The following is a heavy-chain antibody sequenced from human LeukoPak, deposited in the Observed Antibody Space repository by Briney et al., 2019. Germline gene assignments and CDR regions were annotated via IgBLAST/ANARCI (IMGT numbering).Heavy chain of an antibody. CDR3: ARDLLLPLIAVASYYFDY. Sequence: QSGGSLRLSCAASGFTFSSYWMHWVRQAPGKGLVWVAVISYDGSNKYYADSVKGRFTISRDNSKNTLYLQMNSLRAEDTAVYYCARDLLLPLIAVASYYFDYWGQGTLVTVSS. CDR2: ISYDGSNK. J-gene: IGHJ4*02. CDR1: GFTFSSYW. D-gene: IGHD6-19*01. V-gene: IGHV3-30-3*01.